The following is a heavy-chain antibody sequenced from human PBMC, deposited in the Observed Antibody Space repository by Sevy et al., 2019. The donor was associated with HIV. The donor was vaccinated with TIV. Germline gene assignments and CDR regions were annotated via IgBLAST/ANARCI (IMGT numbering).Heavy chain of an antibody. Sequence: GGSLRLSCAASGFTFNKYWMSWVRQTPEKGLEWVATIKQDESETYYVDSVKGRFVSSRDNGKNSVSLQMNGLRVEATALYYCAREVGGFNWRPYYFDSWGQGTLVTVSS. D-gene: IGHD3-3*01. V-gene: IGHV3-7*01. CDR3: AREVGGFNWRPYYFDS. CDR2: IKQDESET. CDR1: GFTFNKYW. J-gene: IGHJ4*02.